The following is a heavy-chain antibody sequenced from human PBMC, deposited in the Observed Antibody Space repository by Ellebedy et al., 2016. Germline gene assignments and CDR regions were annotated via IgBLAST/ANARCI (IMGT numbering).Heavy chain of an antibody. CDR1: GFTFSSYA. D-gene: IGHD3-10*01. CDR3: ANVGGSGTYYNGY. V-gene: IGHV3-23*01. Sequence: GESLKISCAASGFTFSSYAMSWVRQAPGKGPEWVSAVVGSGERTFYADSVKGRFTISRDNSKNRLYLHMSSLKVEDTATYYCANVGGSGTYYNGYWGQGTLVTVSS. CDR2: VVGSGERT. J-gene: IGHJ4*02.